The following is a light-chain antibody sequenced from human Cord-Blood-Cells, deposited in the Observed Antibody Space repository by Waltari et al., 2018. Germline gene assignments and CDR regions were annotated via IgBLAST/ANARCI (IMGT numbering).Light chain of an antibody. CDR3: CSYEGSSTAV. CDR1: SSDVGNCNL. CDR2: EGS. J-gene: IGLJ2*01. V-gene: IGLV2-23*01. Sequence: QSALTQPASVSGSPGQSITISCTGTSSDVGNCNLLSWYQQHPGKAPKLMIYEGSKRTSGVSKRFSGSKSGNTVSLTISGLQAEDEADYYCCSYEGSSTAVFGGGPKLTVL.